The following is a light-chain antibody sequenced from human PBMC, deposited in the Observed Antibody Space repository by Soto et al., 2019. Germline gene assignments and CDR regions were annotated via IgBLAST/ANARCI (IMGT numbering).Light chain of an antibody. Sequence: QSVLTQPPSASGTPGQRVTISCSGSSSNIGSNLVSWYQHLPGTAPKLLIYSNDQRLSGVPDRFSGSKSGTSASLAITGLQSEDEADYYCAAWDDSLNGSYVFGPWTKLTVL. CDR3: AAWDDSLNGSYV. J-gene: IGLJ1*01. CDR2: SND. CDR1: SSNIGSNL. V-gene: IGLV1-44*01.